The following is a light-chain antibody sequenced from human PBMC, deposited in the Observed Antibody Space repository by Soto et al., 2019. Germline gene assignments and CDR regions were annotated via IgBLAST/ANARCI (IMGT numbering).Light chain of an antibody. CDR1: QSISSPY. V-gene: IGKV3-20*01. Sequence: IVLTQSPGTLSLSPWERATLSCRASQSISSPYLAWYQQKPGQAPRLLIDGASSRATGIPDRFSGSGSGTDFTLTISRLEPEDFAVYYCQQYDSWTFGQGTKVDIK. J-gene: IGKJ1*01. CDR3: QQYDSWT. CDR2: GAS.